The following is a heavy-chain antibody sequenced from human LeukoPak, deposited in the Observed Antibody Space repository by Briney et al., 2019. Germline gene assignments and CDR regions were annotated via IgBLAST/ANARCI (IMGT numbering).Heavy chain of an antibody. D-gene: IGHD6-19*01. Sequence: ASVKVSCETSGYTFTSYGISWVRQAPGQGLEWMGWISSYNGYTNYAQNLQGRVTVTTDTSTSTAYLELRSLRSDDTAVYYCARDREYSGGWFDYWGQGTLVTVSS. CDR3: ARDREYSGGWFDY. J-gene: IGHJ4*02. CDR1: GYTFTSYG. CDR2: ISSYNGYT. V-gene: IGHV1-18*04.